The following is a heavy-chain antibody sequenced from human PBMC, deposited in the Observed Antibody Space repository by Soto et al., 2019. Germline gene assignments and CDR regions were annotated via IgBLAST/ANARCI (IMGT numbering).Heavy chain of an antibody. CDR3: VKGAWLDY. CDR1: GFTFTNAW. J-gene: IGHJ4*02. V-gene: IGHV3-30-3*01. Sequence: GGSLRLSCAASGFTFTNAWMSWVRQAPGKGLEWVAVISYDGSNKYYADSVKGRFTISKDNSNNMLYLEMNSLRADDTAVYFCVKGAWLDYWGQGNMVTVSS. CDR2: ISYDGSNK.